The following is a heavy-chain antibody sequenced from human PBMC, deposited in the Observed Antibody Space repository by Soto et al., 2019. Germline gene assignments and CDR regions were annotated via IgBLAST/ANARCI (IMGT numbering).Heavy chain of an antibody. Sequence: PGGSLRLSCAASGFTFSNYAMNWVRQAPGKGLEWVSTISGDGDTTYYADSVKGRFTISRDNSKNTLYLQIKTLSAEDTAVYYCAKVLGPSHNGFYYGSFDYWGRGTLVTVSS. CDR3: AKVLGPSHNGFYYGSFDY. J-gene: IGHJ4*02. D-gene: IGHD3-22*01. V-gene: IGHV3-23*01. CDR2: ISGDGDTT. CDR1: GFTFSNYA.